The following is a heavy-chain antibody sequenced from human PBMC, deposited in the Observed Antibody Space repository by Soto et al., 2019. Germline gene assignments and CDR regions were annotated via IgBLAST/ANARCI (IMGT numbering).Heavy chain of an antibody. CDR3: ARVGNRYSNYVDY. V-gene: IGHV3-21*01. D-gene: IGHD4-4*01. CDR1: GFTFSSYS. Sequence: PGGSLRLSCAASGFTFSSYSMNWVRQAPGKGLEWVSSISSSSSYIYYADSVKGRFTISRDNAKNSLYLQMNSLRAEDTAVYYCARVGNRYSNYVDYWGQGTLVTVSS. J-gene: IGHJ4*02. CDR2: ISSSSSYI.